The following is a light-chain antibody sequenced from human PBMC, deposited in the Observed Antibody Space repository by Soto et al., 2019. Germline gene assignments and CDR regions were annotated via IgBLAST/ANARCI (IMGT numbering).Light chain of an antibody. V-gene: IGKV3-15*01. CDR2: DAS. CDR1: QSLSGN. CDR3: QQYNSWPPWT. Sequence: IVMIPSPDTLSLNPGERATLSCRASQSLSGNFSGYQHRPGQAPSLLIYDASIRSTGIPARFSGSASGTVFTRNISSLLSEDFSLYYCQQYNSWPPWTFGRGTKVAI. J-gene: IGKJ1*01.